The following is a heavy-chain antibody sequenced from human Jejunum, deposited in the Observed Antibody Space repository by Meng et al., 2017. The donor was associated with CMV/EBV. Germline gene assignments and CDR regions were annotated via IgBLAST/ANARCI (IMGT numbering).Heavy chain of an antibody. Sequence: SGFTFKTSGMHWVRQAPGKGLEWVAIIWYDGSYKYYGDSVTGRFTISRDNSKNTLYLDLDSLRAEDTAVYYCAKEGSVYYSGLDVWGQGTTVTVSS. V-gene: IGHV3-33*06. D-gene: IGHD5/OR15-5a*01. CDR3: AKEGSVYYSGLDV. J-gene: IGHJ6*02. CDR2: IWYDGSYK. CDR1: GFTFKTSG.